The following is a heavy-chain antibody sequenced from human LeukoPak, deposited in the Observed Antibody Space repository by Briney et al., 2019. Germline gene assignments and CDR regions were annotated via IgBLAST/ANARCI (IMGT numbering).Heavy chain of an antibody. J-gene: IGHJ4*02. CDR3: ARDLSVGSKPDLGFDY. D-gene: IGHD1-26*01. Sequence: GGSLRLSCAASGFTFSNYPMHWVRQAPGKGLEWVSSISSSSRYIYYTDSVKGRFTISRDNAKNSLYLQMNSLRAEDTAVYYCARDLSVGSKPDLGFDYWGQGTLVTVSS. V-gene: IGHV3-21*01. CDR2: ISSSSRYI. CDR1: GFTFSNYP.